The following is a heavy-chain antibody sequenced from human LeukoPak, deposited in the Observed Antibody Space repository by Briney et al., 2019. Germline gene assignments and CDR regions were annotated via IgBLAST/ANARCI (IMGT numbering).Heavy chain of an antibody. V-gene: IGHV3-21*04. CDR2: ISSSSSYI. J-gene: IGHJ4*02. CDR1: GFTFSSYS. Sequence: GGSLRLSCAASGFTFSSYSMNWVRQAPGKGLEWVSSISSSSSYIYYADSVKGRFTISRDNAKNSLYLQMNSLRAEDTAVYYCAREVPVAGHYFDYWGQGTLVTVSS. D-gene: IGHD6-19*01. CDR3: AREVPVAGHYFDY.